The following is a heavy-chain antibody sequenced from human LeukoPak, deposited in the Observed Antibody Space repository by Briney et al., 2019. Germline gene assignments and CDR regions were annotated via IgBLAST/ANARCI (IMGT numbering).Heavy chain of an antibody. V-gene: IGHV4-34*01. CDR1: GGSFSGYY. CDR3: ARARGYSYGPDALDI. Sequence: SETLSLTCAVYGGSFSGYYWSWIRQPPGRGLEWIGEINHSGSTNYNPSLKSRVTMSVDTSRNQFSLKLSSVTAADTAVYYCARARGYSYGPDALDIWGQGTMVTVSS. J-gene: IGHJ3*02. D-gene: IGHD5-18*01. CDR2: INHSGST.